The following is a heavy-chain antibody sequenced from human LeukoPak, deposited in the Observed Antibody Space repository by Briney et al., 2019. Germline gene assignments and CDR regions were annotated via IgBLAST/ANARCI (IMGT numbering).Heavy chain of an antibody. CDR2: IKVKTDVETA. CDR1: GFTFSSYS. D-gene: IGHD6-13*01. J-gene: IGHJ4*02. V-gene: IGHV3-15*01. Sequence: GGSLRLSCAASGFTFSSYSMNWVRQAPGKGLEWVGRIKVKTDVETADYAAPVKGRFTISRDDSKNTLYLQMNSLKIEDTAMYYCTTDQAFSGVAAAGRDYRGQGTLVTVSS. CDR3: TTDQAFSGVAAAGRDY.